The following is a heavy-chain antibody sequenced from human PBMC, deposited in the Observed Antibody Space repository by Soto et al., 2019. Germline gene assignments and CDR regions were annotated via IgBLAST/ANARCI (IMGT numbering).Heavy chain of an antibody. D-gene: IGHD3-22*01. J-gene: IGHJ4*02. CDR2: IIPIFGTA. V-gene: IGHV1-69*01. CDR3: ARVSESNGYYYARFDY. Sequence: QETGQGLEWMGGIIPIFGTANYAQKYQGRVTITADESTSTAYMELSSLRSEDTAVYYCARVSESNGYYYARFDYWGQGNLVTVSS.